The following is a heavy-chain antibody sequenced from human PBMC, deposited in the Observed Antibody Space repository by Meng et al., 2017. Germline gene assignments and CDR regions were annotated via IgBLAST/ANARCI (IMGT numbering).Heavy chain of an antibody. V-gene: IGHV3-9*01. CDR2: ISWNSGSI. J-gene: IGHJ4*02. Sequence: SLRLSCAASGFTFDDYAMHWVRQAPGKGLESVSGISWNSGSIGYADSVKGRFTISRDNAKNSLYLQMNSLRAEDTALYYCAKDINVRYYDSSGYYTSPFDYWGQGTLVTVSS. CDR1: GFTFDDYA. D-gene: IGHD3-22*01. CDR3: AKDINVRYYDSSGYYTSPFDY.